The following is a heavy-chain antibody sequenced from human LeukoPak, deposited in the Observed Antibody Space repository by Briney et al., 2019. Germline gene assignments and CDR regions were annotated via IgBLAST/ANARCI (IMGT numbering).Heavy chain of an antibody. CDR1: GYTFTGYF. J-gene: IGHJ6*03. V-gene: IGHV1-2*02. CDR3: ARDAEVAHHYYYIDV. D-gene: IGHD2-15*01. Sequence: ASVKVSCKASGYTFTGYFLHRVRQAPGQGLEWMGWINPNSGGTNYAQKFQGRVTMTRDTSISTAYMELSRLRSDDTAVYYCARDAEVAHHYYYIDVCGKGTTVTVSS. CDR2: INPNSGGT.